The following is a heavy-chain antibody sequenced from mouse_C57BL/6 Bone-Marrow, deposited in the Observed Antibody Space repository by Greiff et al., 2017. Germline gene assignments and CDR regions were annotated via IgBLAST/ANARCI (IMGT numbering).Heavy chain of an antibody. Sequence: EVKLVESGGGLVQSGRSLRLSCATSGFTFSDFYMEWVRQAPGKGLEWIAASRNKANDYTTEYSASVKGRFIVSRDTSQSILYLQMNALRAEDTAIDDCARDGRGSSYYWYCDVWGTGTTVTVSS. D-gene: IGHD1-1*01. CDR1: GFTFSDFY. J-gene: IGHJ1*03. CDR3: ARDGRGSSYYWYCDV. V-gene: IGHV7-1*01. CDR2: SRNKANDYTT.